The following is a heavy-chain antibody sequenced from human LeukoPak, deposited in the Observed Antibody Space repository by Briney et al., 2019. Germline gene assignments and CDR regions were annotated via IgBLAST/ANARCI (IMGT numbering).Heavy chain of an antibody. CDR1: GFTFSNYA. D-gene: IGHD2-2*01. J-gene: IGHJ4*02. CDR3: AKSTYWSNPYYFDS. CDR2: ISGSGGST. V-gene: IGHV3-23*01. Sequence: GGSLRLSCAASGFTFSNYAMTWVRQAPGKGLEWVSTISGSGGSTYYADSVKGRFTISRDNSDNTLFLQMNSLRAEDTAVYYCAKSTYWSNPYYFDSWGQGTLVTVSS.